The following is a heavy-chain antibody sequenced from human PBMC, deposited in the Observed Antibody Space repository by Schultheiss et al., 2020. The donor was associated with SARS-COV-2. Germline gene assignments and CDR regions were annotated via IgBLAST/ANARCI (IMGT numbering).Heavy chain of an antibody. CDR3: ARESHYYDSS. V-gene: IGHV4-4*08. CDR1: GGSISSYY. D-gene: IGHD3-22*01. CDR2: INHSGST. J-gene: IGHJ4*02. Sequence: SQTLSLTCTVSGGSISSYYWSWIRQPAGKGLEWIGEINHSGSTNYNPSLKSRVTISVDTSKNQFSLKLSSVTAADTAVYYCARESHYYDSSWGQGTLVTVSS.